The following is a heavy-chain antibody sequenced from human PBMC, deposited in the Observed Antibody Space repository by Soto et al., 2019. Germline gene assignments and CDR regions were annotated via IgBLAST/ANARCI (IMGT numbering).Heavy chain of an antibody. J-gene: IGHJ6*02. CDR2: IMPISRTL. CDR3: AREKERPQLGGNYYDLLDV. CDR1: GGIFSNSA. V-gene: IGHV1-69*12. D-gene: IGHD1-1*01. Sequence: QVQLEQSGAEVKKPGSSVKVSCKASGGIFSNSAISWVRQAPGQGLEWMGGIMPISRTLDYAQKFQGRVNTTAAESTSTAYMEVSGLRSDDTALYYCAREKERPQLGGNYYDLLDVWCQGTTVTVSS.